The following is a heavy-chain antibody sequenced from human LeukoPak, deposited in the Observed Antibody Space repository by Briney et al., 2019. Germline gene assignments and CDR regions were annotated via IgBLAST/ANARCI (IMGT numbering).Heavy chain of an antibody. V-gene: IGHV3-7*01. Sequence: GGSLSLSCAASGFTFSRHWMGWVRQAPGKGLEWVASIKQDGSQYYVDSVKGLFFISRENAKNSVSLQMNSLRGEDTAVYYCARGPDFGDRLDYFDYWGQGTLVTVS. CDR3: ARGPDFGDRLDYFDY. CDR2: IKQDGSQ. J-gene: IGHJ4*02. D-gene: IGHD4-17*01. CDR1: GFTFSRHW.